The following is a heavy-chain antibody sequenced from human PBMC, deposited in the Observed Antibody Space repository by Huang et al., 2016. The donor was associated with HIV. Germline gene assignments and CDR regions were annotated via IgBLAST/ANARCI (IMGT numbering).Heavy chain of an antibody. D-gene: IGHD3-22*01. Sequence: QVHLVQSGAEVKQPGASVKVSCKASGSTFTDYYIHWLRQAPGQGLEWMVWVNPSSGGTNYAQKCQGRVTITTDTSISTAYMDLIRLKSDDTAVYHCARQRTTYYYDSSGYRGEFDQWGQGTLVTVSS. CDR1: GSTFTDYY. CDR3: ARQRTTYYYDSSGYRGEFDQ. CDR2: VNPSSGGT. J-gene: IGHJ4*02. V-gene: IGHV1-2*02.